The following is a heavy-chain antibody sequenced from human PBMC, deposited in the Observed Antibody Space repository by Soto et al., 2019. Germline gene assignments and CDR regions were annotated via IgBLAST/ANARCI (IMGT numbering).Heavy chain of an antibody. V-gene: IGHV1-24*01. CDR1: GDTFTDFS. CDR2: VDPTDGQK. Sequence: ASVKVSCKVSGDTFTDFSMNWVRQAPGKGLEWMGGVDPTDGQKHYAHNFQDRVTVTEDTSTDTAYMELRGLRSDDTADYYCATSWDKGGYYTIPLYFDYWGQGSLVTVSS. J-gene: IGHJ4*02. CDR3: ATSWDKGGYYTIPLYFDY. D-gene: IGHD3-3*01.